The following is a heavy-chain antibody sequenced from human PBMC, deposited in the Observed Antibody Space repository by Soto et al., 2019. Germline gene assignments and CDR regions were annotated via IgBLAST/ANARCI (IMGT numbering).Heavy chain of an antibody. Sequence: EVQLLESGGGLVQPGGSLRLSCAASGFTFSNYAMSWVRQAPGKGLEWVSAITGSGGSTYHADSVKGRFTIPRDNSKNTRFLQMNRLRADDTAVYYCAKGSASGSPYYFDFWGQGTLVTVSS. CDR1: GFTFSNYA. CDR3: AKGSASGSPYYFDF. J-gene: IGHJ4*02. CDR2: ITGSGGST. D-gene: IGHD6-25*01. V-gene: IGHV3-23*01.